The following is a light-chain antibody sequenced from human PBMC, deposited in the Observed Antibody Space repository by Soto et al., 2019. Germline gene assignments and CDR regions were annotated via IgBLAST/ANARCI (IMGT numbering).Light chain of an antibody. CDR3: QQYGSSPLT. Sequence: EIVLTQSPGTLSLSPGERATLSCRASQSVSSSYLAWYQQKPGQAPRLLIYGASSRATGIPDRFSASGSGTDFTLTMSRLEPEDFAVYYCQQYGSSPLTFGGGTKVEIK. V-gene: IGKV3-20*01. CDR1: QSVSSSY. CDR2: GAS. J-gene: IGKJ4*01.